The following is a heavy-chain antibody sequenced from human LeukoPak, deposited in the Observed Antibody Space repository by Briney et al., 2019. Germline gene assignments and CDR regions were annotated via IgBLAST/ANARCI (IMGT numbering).Heavy chain of an antibody. D-gene: IGHD3-22*01. CDR2: TSPYNGNT. J-gene: IGHJ4*02. CDR3: ARVGYYDSSGPLTPPNYFDY. V-gene: IGHV1-18*01. Sequence: GASVKVSCKASGYTFTSYGISWVRQAPGQRLEWRGWTSPYNGNTNYAQKLQGRVTVTTDTSTSTAYMELRSLRSDDTAVYYCARVGYYDSSGPLTPPNYFDYWGQGTLVTVSS. CDR1: GYTFTSYG.